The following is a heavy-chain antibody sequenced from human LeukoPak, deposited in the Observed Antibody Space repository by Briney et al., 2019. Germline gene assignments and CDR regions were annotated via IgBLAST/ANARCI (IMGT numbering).Heavy chain of an antibody. CDR3: ARLGFGEYYFYYYMDV. D-gene: IGHD3-10*01. V-gene: IGHV3-11*01. Sequence: PGGSLRLSCEASGFSFADHYMSRIRQAPGKGLEWVSYMSNSGSIIYYADSVKGRFTISRDNTKTFLYLQMNSLRDEDTAVYYCARLGFGEYYFYYYMDVWGKGTAVTVSS. CDR2: MSNSGSII. J-gene: IGHJ6*03. CDR1: GFSFADHY.